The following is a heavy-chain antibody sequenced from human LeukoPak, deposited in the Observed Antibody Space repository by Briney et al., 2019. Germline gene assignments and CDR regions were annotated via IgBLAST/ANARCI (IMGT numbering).Heavy chain of an antibody. CDR1: GYTFTSYG. CDR2: IIPIFGTA. CDR3: ARVGGFGESSDYYYMDV. Sequence: GASVKVSCKASGYTFTSYGISWVRQAPGQGLEWMGGIIPIFGTANYAQKFQGRVTITADESTSTAYMELSSLRSEDTAVYYCARVGGFGESSDYYYMDVWGKGTTVTISS. D-gene: IGHD3-10*01. V-gene: IGHV1-69*13. J-gene: IGHJ6*03.